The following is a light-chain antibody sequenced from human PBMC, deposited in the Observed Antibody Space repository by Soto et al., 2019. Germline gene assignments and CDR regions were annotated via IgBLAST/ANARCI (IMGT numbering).Light chain of an antibody. V-gene: IGLV1-44*01. J-gene: IGLJ2*01. CDR3: AAWDDSLNGPV. CDR1: SSNIGSNT. Sequence: QAVVTQPPSASGTPGQRGTISCSGSSSNIGSNTVNWYQQLPGTAPKLLIYSNNQRPSGVPDRFSGSKSGTSASLAISGLQSEDEADYYCAAWDDSLNGPVFGGGTKLTVL. CDR2: SNN.